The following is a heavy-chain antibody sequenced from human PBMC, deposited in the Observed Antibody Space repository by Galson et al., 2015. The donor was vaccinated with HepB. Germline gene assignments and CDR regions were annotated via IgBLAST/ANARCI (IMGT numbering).Heavy chain of an antibody. D-gene: IGHD1-26*01. CDR2: ISAYNGNT. J-gene: IGHJ4*02. CDR3: ARDLGAGGELLY. Sequence: SCKASGYTFTSYGISRVRQAPGQGLEWMGWISAYNGNTNYAQKLQGRVTMTTDTSTSTAYMELRSLRSDDTAVYYCARDLGAGGELLYWGQGTLVTVSS. V-gene: IGHV1-18*04. CDR1: GYTFTSYG.